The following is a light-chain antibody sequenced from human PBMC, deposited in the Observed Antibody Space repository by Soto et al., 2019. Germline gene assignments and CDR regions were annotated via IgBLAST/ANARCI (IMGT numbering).Light chain of an antibody. V-gene: IGLV1-44*01. Sequence: QPVLTQPPSASGTPGQRVTISCSGSSSNIGRNTVNWYQQLPGTAPKLLIYSGNQRPSGVPDRFSGSKSGTSASLAISGLQSDDEADYYCAAWDASLNGVVFGGGTQLTVL. CDR3: AAWDASLNGVV. CDR2: SGN. CDR1: SSNIGRNT. J-gene: IGLJ2*01.